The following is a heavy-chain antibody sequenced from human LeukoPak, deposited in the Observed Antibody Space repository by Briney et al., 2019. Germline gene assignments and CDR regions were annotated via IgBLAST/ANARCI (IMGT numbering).Heavy chain of an antibody. CDR2: INQDQNEI. CDR1: GFTLSSYW. CDR3: AKDNGYCSGGSCYRLGAFDI. Sequence: GGSLRLSCAASGFTLSSYWMTWVRQAPGKGLEWVASINQDQNEIHYVDSMRGRFTISRENSKNTLYLQMNSLRAEDTAVYYCAKDNGYCSGGSCYRLGAFDIWGQGTMVTVSS. J-gene: IGHJ3*02. D-gene: IGHD2-15*01. V-gene: IGHV3-7*01.